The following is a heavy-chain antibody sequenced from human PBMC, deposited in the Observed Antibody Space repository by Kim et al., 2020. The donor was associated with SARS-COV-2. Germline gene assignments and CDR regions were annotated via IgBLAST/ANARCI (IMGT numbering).Heavy chain of an antibody. CDR3: AKAGSGSANWFDP. J-gene: IGHJ5*02. V-gene: IGHV4-59*01. CDR1: GGSISGYY. Sequence: SETLSLTCTVSGGSISGYYWSWIRQPPGKGLEWIGYIYYSGSTDYNPSLKSRVTISVDTSKNQFSLKLSSVTAADTAVYYCAKAGSGSANWFDPWGQGTLVTVSS. D-gene: IGHD3-10*01. CDR2: IYYSGST.